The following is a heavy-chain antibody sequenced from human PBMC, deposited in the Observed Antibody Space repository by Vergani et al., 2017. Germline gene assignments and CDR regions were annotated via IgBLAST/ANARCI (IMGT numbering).Heavy chain of an antibody. CDR2: INHSGST. CDR1: GGSFSGYD. V-gene: IGHV4-34*01. D-gene: IGHD1-1*01. J-gene: IGHJ6*02. Sequence: QVQLQQWGAGLLKPSETLSLTCAVYGGSFSGYDSSWIRQTPGKGLEWIGEINHSGSTNSNPSRKSRVTISVDTSKNQFSLKLSSVTAADTAVYYGARGRYHCYYYCCMDVWGQGTTVTVSS. CDR3: ARGRYHCYYYCCMDV.